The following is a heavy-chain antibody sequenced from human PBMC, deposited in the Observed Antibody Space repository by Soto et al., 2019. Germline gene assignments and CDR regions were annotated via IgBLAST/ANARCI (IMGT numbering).Heavy chain of an antibody. CDR1: GFTFSDFG. D-gene: IGHD6-19*01. Sequence: GSLRRAGTASGFTFSDFGMHWVRQAPGKGLEWVAIISNDGSKRYYADSVKGRFTISRDTSKNTLYLQMNSLRAEDTAVYFCAKDRGWAPFDDWGQGTLVTVYS. CDR2: ISNDGSKR. V-gene: IGHV3-30*18. CDR3: AKDRGWAPFDD. J-gene: IGHJ4*02.